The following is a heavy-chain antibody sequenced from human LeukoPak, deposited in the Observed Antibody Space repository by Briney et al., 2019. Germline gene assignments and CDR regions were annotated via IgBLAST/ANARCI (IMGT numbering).Heavy chain of an antibody. D-gene: IGHD4-17*01. J-gene: IGHJ4*02. Sequence: GGSLRLSCAASGFTFSSYSMNWVRQAPGKGLEWVSSISSSSSYIYYADSVKGRFTISRDNAKDSLYLQMNSLRAEDAAVYYCARRDHGDYGEEYWGQGTLVTVSS. CDR2: ISSSSSYI. V-gene: IGHV3-21*01. CDR1: GFTFSSYS. CDR3: ARRDHGDYGEEY.